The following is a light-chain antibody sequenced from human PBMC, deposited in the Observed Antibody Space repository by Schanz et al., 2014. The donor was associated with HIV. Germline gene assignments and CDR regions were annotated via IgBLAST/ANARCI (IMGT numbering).Light chain of an antibody. CDR1: QSISNW. CDR3: QQYSNWWT. J-gene: IGKJ1*01. V-gene: IGKV1-5*03. Sequence: DIQMTQSPSTLSASVGDRVTLTCRASQSISNWLAWYQQKPGRAPKLLIYKASNLATGVPSRFSGSGSGTEFILTVSSLQPDDYATYYCQQYSNWWTFGQGTKVEV. CDR2: KAS.